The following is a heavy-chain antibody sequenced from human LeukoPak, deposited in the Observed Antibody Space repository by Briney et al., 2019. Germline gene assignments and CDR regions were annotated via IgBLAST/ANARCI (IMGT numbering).Heavy chain of an antibody. CDR3: ARMMGATTVVAFDI. Sequence: ASVKVSCKASGYTFTNYGFSWVRQAPGQGLEWMGWISVYNGNTNYAQKLQGRVTMTTDTSTSTAYMELRSLRSDDTAVYYCARMMGATTVVAFDIWGQGTMVTVSS. CDR2: ISVYNGNT. V-gene: IGHV1-18*01. J-gene: IGHJ3*02. CDR1: GYTFTNYG. D-gene: IGHD1-26*01.